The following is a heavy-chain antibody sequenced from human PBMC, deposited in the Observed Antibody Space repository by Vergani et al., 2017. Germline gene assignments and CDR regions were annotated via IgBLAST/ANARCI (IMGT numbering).Heavy chain of an antibody. Sequence: QVQLVESGGGVVQPGRSLRLSCAASGFTFSSYAMHWFRQAPAKGLEWGAVISYDGSNKYYADSVKGRFTISRDNSKNTLYLQMNSLSAEDTAVYYCARDYSRRWYGAEYFQHWGQGTLVTVSS. J-gene: IGHJ1*01. D-gene: IGHD6-13*01. V-gene: IGHV3-30-3*01. CDR1: GFTFSSYA. CDR2: ISYDGSNK. CDR3: ARDYSRRWYGAEYFQH.